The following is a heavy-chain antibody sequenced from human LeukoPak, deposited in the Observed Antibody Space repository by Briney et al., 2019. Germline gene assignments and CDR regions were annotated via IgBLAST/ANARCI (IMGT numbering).Heavy chain of an antibody. J-gene: IGHJ6*02. Sequence: GGSLRLSCAASGFTFSSYSMNWVRQAPGKGLEWVSSISSSSSYIYYADSVKGRFTISRDNAKNSLYLQMNSLRAEDTAVYYCARGLAMVRGVRYGMDVWGQGTTVTVSS. CDR3: ARGLAMVRGVRYGMDV. V-gene: IGHV3-21*01. CDR1: GFTFSSYS. CDR2: ISSSSSYI. D-gene: IGHD3-10*01.